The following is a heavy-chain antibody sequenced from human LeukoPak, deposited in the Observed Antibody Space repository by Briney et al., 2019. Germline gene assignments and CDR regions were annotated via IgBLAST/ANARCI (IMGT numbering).Heavy chain of an antibody. Sequence: SVKVSCKASGGTFSSYAISWVRQAPGQGLEWMGRIIPILGIANYAQKFQGRVTITADKSTSTAYMELSSLRSEDTAVYYCARATSLVLGGHWFDPWGQGTLVTVSS. V-gene: IGHV1-69*04. D-gene: IGHD3-22*01. CDR3: ARATSLVLGGHWFDP. CDR2: IIPILGIA. J-gene: IGHJ5*02. CDR1: GGTFSSYA.